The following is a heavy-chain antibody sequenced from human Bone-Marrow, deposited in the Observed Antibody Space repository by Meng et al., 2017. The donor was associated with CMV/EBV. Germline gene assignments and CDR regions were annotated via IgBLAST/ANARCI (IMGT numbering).Heavy chain of an antibody. D-gene: IGHD2-2*01. CDR3: ARDPSSPNIVVVPAAPSGMDV. CDR1: GYTFTNYH. J-gene: IGHJ6*02. V-gene: IGHV1-46*01. Sequence: ASVKVSCKASGYTFTNYHIHWMRQAPGHGLEYMGVIYDSGGNTYKEQKFQDRLTMTWDTSTTTVHMELSSLRSEDTAVYYCARDPSSPNIVVVPAAPSGMDVWGQGTTVTVSS. CDR2: IYDSGGNT.